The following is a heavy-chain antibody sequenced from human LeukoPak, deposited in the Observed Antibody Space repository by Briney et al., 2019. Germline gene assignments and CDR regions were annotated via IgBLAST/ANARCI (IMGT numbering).Heavy chain of an antibody. D-gene: IGHD6-19*01. CDR3: ARAYKDRSLAGKKEFFQH. Sequence: GGSLRLSCVASGFTFSSNWMHWVRQAPGKGLVWVSRINEDGRTTNYADSVKGRFTISRDNANNFLYLQMSSLRAEDTALYYCARAYKDRSLAGKKEFFQHWGQGTLVTVSS. J-gene: IGHJ1*01. V-gene: IGHV3-74*01. CDR1: GFTFSSNW. CDR2: INEDGRTT.